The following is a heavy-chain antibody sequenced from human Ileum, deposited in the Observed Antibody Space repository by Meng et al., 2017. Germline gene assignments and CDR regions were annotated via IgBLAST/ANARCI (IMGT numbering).Heavy chain of an antibody. CDR1: GFAFSCFI. J-gene: IGHJ4*02. D-gene: IGHD3-22*01. CDR3: VTDSSPYYRWNY. CDR2: IRSTAKSDAT. Sequence: VESGGRLVQPRGSLYRSCAAAGFAFSCFIIHWVRQASGKGLGGVGRIRSTAKSDATAYAASLKGRFIISRDDSKNTAYLQMNSLKTEDTAVYYCVTDSSPYYRWNYWGQRTLVTVSS. V-gene: IGHV3-73*02.